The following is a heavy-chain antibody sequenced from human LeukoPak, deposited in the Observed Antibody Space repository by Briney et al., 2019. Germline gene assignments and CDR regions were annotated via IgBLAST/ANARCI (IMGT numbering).Heavy chain of an antibody. J-gene: IGHJ5*02. CDR2: IYSSGNS. Sequence: PSETLSLTCSISGDSITTNSYWWGWIRQSPGKGLEWIGSIYSSGNSYYNPSLKTRATISTDTTKNQYALRLPSVTAADTAIYYCARRGIWDLQIGNWFDPWGQGILVIVSS. D-gene: IGHD3-16*01. CDR3: ARRGIWDLQIGNWFDP. V-gene: IGHV4-39*01. CDR1: GDSITTNSYW.